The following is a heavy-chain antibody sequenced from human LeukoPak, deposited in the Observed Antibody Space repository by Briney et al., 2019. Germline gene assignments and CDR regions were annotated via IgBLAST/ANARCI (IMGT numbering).Heavy chain of an antibody. D-gene: IGHD3-10*01. CDR3: AKSNGYGLVDI. CDR1: GGSISTSNYY. Sequence: SETLSLTCTVSGGSISTSNYYWGWLRQPPGKGLEWIGNIFYSGSTYSPSLKSRVTISLDTSRNQFSLKLNSVTAADTAVYYCAKSNGYGLVDIWGQGTMVTVSS. J-gene: IGHJ3*02. V-gene: IGHV4-39*07. CDR2: IFYSGST.